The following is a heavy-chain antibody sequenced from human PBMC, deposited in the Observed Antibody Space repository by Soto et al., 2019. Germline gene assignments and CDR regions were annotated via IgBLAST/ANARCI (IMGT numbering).Heavy chain of an antibody. J-gene: IGHJ4*02. V-gene: IGHV3-74*01. CDR3: ARAEVDY. CDR1: GFIFGDYW. Sequence: EVHLVESGGGLVQPGGSLRLSCAASGFIFGDYWMHWVRQAPGKGPEWVSRMTPDGRTIQYADSVKGRFTVSRDNAKNTMYLQMNSLRAEDTAVYYCARAEVDYWGPGTLVIVSS. CDR2: MTPDGRTI.